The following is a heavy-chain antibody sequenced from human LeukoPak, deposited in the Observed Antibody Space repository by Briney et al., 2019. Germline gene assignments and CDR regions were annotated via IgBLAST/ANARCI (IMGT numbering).Heavy chain of an antibody. CDR2: IKPDGTTK. CDR1: GFPFSSYS. D-gene: IGHD3-10*01. CDR3: ARSIPYGTTWFGRSDY. V-gene: IGHV3-7*03. J-gene: IGHJ4*02. Sequence: LPGGSLRLSCAASGFPFSSYSMTWVRQAPGKGLEWVANIKPDGTTKFYVDSVKGRFTISRDNALNSLYLQMNSLRAEDTAIYYCARSIPYGTTWFGRSDYWGQGTLVTVSS.